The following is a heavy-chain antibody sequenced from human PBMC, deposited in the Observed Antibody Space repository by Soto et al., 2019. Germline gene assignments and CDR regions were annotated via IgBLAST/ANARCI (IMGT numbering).Heavy chain of an antibody. CDR2: IYTSGST. Sequence: PSETLSLPCTVSGGSISSYYWSWIRQPAGKGLEWIGRIYTSGSTNYNPSLKSRVTMSVDTSKNQFSLKLSSVTAADTALYYCAAGPGLPAAGSSPPNWGQGTLVTVSS. V-gene: IGHV4-4*07. D-gene: IGHD6-13*01. CDR3: AAGPGLPAAGSSPPN. CDR1: GGSISSYY. J-gene: IGHJ4*02.